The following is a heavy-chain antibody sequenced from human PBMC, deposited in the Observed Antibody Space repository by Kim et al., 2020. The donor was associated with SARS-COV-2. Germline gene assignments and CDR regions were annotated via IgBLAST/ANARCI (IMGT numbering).Heavy chain of an antibody. V-gene: IGHV4-59*13. D-gene: IGHD3-22*01. J-gene: IGHJ4*02. CDR3: ARRDFDANGYYYFDS. CDR1: GVSITSNY. Sequence: SETLSLTCNVSGVSITSNYWSWIRQPPGKGLEWIGYIYDTGNTKYSPSLKRRVTISADTSKNQFSLKLTAVTAADTAVYYCARRDFDANGYYYFDSWGQG. CDR2: IYDTGNT.